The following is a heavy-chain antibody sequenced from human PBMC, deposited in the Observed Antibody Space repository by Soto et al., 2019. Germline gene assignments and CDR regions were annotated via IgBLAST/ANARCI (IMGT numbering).Heavy chain of an antibody. J-gene: IGHJ1*01. V-gene: IGHV3-23*01. CDR2: ISGNGGDGT. D-gene: IGHD2-15*01. CDR1: GFTFRDYA. CDR3: AKVEGHCSGGSYHRLGYPAC. Sequence: GGSLRLSCAASGFTFRDYAMNWVRQAPGKGLEWVSIISGNGGDGTYYADSVKGRFTISRDDSKNTLFLQMDTLRVEDTATYYCAKVEGHCSGGSYHRLGYPACRALGTPVTVSS.